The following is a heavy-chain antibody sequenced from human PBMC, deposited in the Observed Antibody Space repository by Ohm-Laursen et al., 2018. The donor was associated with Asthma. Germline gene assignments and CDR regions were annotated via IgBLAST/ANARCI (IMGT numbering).Heavy chain of an antibody. CDR1: GFTFSDYF. CDR3: ARGDLEGLQ. J-gene: IGHJ4*01. D-gene: IGHD3-3*01. CDR2: ISPDRRDT. Sequence: SLRLSCTASGFTFSDYFMHWVRQRPGGGLEWVSHISPDRRDTNYADSVKGRFTISRDDAKNTLYLQMNRLRADDSAVYYCARGDLEGLQWGQGTLVTVSS. V-gene: IGHV3-74*01.